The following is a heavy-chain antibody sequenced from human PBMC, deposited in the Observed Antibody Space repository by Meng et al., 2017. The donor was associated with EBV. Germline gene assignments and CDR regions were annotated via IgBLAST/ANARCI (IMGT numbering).Heavy chain of an antibody. V-gene: IGHV1-18*01. CDR1: GYTFTSYG. CDR2: ISAYNGNT. CDR3: ARDGRLYDTPSPFDY. J-gene: IGHJ4*02. Sequence: HVQLVEDGDEVKNPGASVKSSCKASGYTFTSYGISWVRQAPGQVLEWMGWISAYNGNTNYAQKLQGRVTMTTDTSTSTAYMELRSLRSDDTAVYYCARDGRLYDTPSPFDYWGQGTLVTVSS. D-gene: IGHD3-22*01.